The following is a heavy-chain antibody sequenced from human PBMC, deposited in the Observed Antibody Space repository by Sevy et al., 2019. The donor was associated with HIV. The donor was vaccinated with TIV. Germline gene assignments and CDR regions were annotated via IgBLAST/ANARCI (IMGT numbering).Heavy chain of an antibody. CDR2: ISYNGNYT. Sequence: GGSLRLSCAASGLTFSRYAMHWVRQAPGKGLEWLGPISYNGNYTYYADSVKGRFTISRDNSKNTLYLQMNSLRAEDTAVYYCARDAGATNSGDYIWAFDYWGQGTLVTVSS. V-gene: IGHV3-30-3*01. CDR3: ARDAGATNSGDYIWAFDY. D-gene: IGHD3-3*01. CDR1: GLTFSRYA. J-gene: IGHJ4*02.